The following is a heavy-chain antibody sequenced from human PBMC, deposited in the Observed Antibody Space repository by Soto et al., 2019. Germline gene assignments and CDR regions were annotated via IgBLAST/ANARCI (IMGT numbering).Heavy chain of an antibody. D-gene: IGHD4-4*01. J-gene: IGHJ4*02. Sequence: QVQLQESGPGLVKPSQTLSLTCTVSGRSISSGGYYWSWIRQHPGKGLEWIGYIYYSGSTYYNPSLNNRVTISVDPYKNQFSLKLSSVTDADTAVYYCARIATYSNYAGYWGQGTLVTVSS. CDR2: IYYSGST. V-gene: IGHV4-31*03. CDR1: GRSISSGGYY. CDR3: ARIATYSNYAGY.